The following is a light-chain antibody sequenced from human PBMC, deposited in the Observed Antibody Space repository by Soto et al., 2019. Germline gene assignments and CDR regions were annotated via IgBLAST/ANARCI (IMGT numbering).Light chain of an antibody. V-gene: IGKV1-5*03. CDR1: QSISSW. CDR3: QQHNSYPWT. J-gene: IGKJ1*01. CDR2: KAS. Sequence: DIQMTQSPSTLSASVGGRVTITCRASQSISSWLAWYQQKPGKAPKLRIFKASSLESGGPSRFRGSGSVTEFTLTISSLQPDDFATYYCQQHNSYPWTFGQGTKVEIK.